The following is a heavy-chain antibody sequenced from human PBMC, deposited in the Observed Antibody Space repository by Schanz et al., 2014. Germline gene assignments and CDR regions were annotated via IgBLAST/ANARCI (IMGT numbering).Heavy chain of an antibody. CDR2: ISGSGVIT. CDR1: GFTFSTYA. D-gene: IGHD5-12*01. J-gene: IGHJ3*01. V-gene: IGHV3-23*04. Sequence: EVQLVESGGGLVQPGGSLRLSCATSGFTFSTYAMSWVRQAPGKGLEWVSGISGSGVITYYEDSVKGRFIISRDSSKNTLFLQMNSLRPEDTALYFCARDEGRDGYNLAFDVWGQGTLVTVSS. CDR3: ARDEGRDGYNLAFDV.